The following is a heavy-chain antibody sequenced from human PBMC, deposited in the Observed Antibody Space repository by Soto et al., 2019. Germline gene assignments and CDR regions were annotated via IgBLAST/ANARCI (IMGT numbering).Heavy chain of an antibody. J-gene: IGHJ4*02. D-gene: IGHD3-9*01. Sequence: QVQPVESGGGVVEPGGSLRLSCAASGFNFGDYAMHWVRQAPGKGLEWVAVISEDGRVTFYTDSVKGRFIISRDNPKSSLFLQLNSLRAEDSVVYYFAIALYFDASVKEACDNWCQGILVSVSS. CDR1: GFNFGDYA. CDR3: AIALYFDASVKEACDN. CDR2: ISEDGRVT. V-gene: IGHV3-30-3*01.